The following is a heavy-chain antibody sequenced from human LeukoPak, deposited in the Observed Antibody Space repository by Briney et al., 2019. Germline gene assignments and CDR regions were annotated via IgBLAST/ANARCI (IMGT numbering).Heavy chain of an antibody. CDR1: GGSVSSSDYY. J-gene: IGHJ4*02. V-gene: IGHV4-39*01. Sequence: SETLSLTCTVSGGSVSSSDYYGAWIRQPPGKGLEWIGSIYYNGNTYYNPSLKSRVTISVDMSNNQFSLKLSSVTAADTAVYYCASHRRSTSGSEEFDYWGQGTLVTVSS. CDR3: ASHRRSTSGSEEFDY. CDR2: IYYNGNT. D-gene: IGHD2/OR15-2a*01.